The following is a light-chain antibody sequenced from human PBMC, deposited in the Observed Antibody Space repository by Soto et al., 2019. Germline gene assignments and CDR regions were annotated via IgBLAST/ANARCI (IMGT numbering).Light chain of an antibody. CDR3: SSYISRSRV. J-gene: IGLJ1*01. CDR2: EVS. V-gene: IGLV2-14*01. CDR1: SSDVGGYNY. Sequence: QSVLTQPASVSGSPGQSITISCTGTSSDVGGYNYVSWYQQHPGKAPKLMIYEVSNRPSGVSNRFSGSKSGNTASLTISGLQAADEADYYCSSYISRSRVFGTGTKVTVL.